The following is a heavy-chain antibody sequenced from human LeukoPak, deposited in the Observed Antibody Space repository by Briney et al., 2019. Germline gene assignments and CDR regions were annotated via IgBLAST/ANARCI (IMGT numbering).Heavy chain of an antibody. Sequence: PGGSLRLSCAASGFTFSSYAMHWVRQAPGKGLEWVTVISYDGSDKYYADSVKGRFTIFRDNSKNALYLQMNSLRAEDTAVYYCAKELERYFDWWGQGTLVTVSS. CDR1: GFTFSSYA. CDR2: ISYDGSDK. CDR3: AKELERYFDW. J-gene: IGHJ4*02. V-gene: IGHV3-30-3*01. D-gene: IGHD3-9*01.